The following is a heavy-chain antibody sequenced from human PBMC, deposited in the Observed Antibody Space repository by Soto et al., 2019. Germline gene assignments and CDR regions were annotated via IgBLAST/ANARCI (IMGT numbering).Heavy chain of an antibody. D-gene: IGHD3-22*01. V-gene: IGHV3-21*01. CDR3: ARAPYYYDSSGYWAY. CDR1: GFTFSSYS. J-gene: IGHJ4*02. CDR2: ISSSSSYI. Sequence: GGSLRLSCAASGFTFSSYSMNWARQAPGKGLEWVSSISSSSSYIYYADSVKGRFTISRDNAKNSLYLQMNSLRAEDTAVYYCARAPYYYDSSGYWAYWGQGTLVTVSS.